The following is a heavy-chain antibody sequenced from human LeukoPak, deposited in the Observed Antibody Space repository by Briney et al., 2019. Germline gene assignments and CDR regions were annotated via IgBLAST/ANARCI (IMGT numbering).Heavy chain of an antibody. CDR3: ARSWYYDILTGYPLDY. D-gene: IGHD3-9*01. CDR2: INPNSGGT. J-gene: IGHJ4*02. Sequence: GASVKVSCKASGYIFTNFGFTWVRQAPGQGLEWMGWINPNSGGTNCAQKFQGRVTMTRDTSINTAYMELSRLRSDDTAVYYCARSWYYDILTGYPLDYWGQGTLVTVSS. V-gene: IGHV1-2*02. CDR1: GYIFTNFG.